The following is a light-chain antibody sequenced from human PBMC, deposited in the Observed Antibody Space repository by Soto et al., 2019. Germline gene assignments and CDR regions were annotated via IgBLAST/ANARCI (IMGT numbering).Light chain of an antibody. CDR1: ASDIGTNT. J-gene: IGLJ2*01. Sequence: QSVLTQPPSVSGTPGQRVTISCSGSASDIGTNTVNWYQQFPGAAPKLLIHSNSHRPSGVPGRFSGSKSGTSASLAINGLQSDDEAHYYCASWDGSLNGVTFGGGTQLTVL. V-gene: IGLV1-44*01. CDR2: SNS. CDR3: ASWDGSLNGVT.